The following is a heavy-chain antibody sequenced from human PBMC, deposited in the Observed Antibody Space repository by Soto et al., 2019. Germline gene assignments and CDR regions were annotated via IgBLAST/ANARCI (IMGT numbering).Heavy chain of an antibody. V-gene: IGHV3-43*01. CDR1: GFTFDVYT. CDR2: ISWDGGST. Sequence: GGSLRLSCAASGFTFDVYTMHWVRQAQGKGLEWVSLISWDGGSTYYADSVKGRFTISRDNSKNSLYLQMNSLRTEDTALYYCAKDIRCSSTSCPKSPRDYYYYGMDVWGQGTTVTVSS. J-gene: IGHJ6*02. D-gene: IGHD2-2*01. CDR3: AKDIRCSSTSCPKSPRDYYYYGMDV.